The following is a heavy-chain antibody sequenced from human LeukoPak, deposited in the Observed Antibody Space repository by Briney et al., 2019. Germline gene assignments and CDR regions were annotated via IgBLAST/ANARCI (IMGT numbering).Heavy chain of an antibody. Sequence: GESLKISCKGSGYTFTSYGISWVRPAPGQGLEWMGWIIAYNGNTNYSQKLQGRVTMTTDTSTSTAYMELRSLRSDDTAVYYCARDGSHDAFDIWGQGTMVTVSS. J-gene: IGHJ3*02. V-gene: IGHV1-18*01. CDR3: ARDGSHDAFDI. CDR1: GYTFTSYG. CDR2: IIAYNGNT. D-gene: IGHD1-1*01.